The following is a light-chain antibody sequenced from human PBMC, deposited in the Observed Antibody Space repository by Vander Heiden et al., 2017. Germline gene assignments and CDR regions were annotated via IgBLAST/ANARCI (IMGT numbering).Light chain of an antibody. CDR3: QHFASYSWT. Sequence: DIKMTQSPSTLSASVGDRVTITCRASQNIIRWLAWYQQKPGEAPNLLISKASSLESGVPSRFSGSGSGTEFTLTISSLQPDDSATYYCQHFASYSWTFGQGTKVEI. CDR1: QNIIRW. J-gene: IGKJ1*01. V-gene: IGKV1-5*03. CDR2: KAS.